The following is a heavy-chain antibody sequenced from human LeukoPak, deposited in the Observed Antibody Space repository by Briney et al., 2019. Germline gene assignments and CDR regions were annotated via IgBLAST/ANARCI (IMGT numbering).Heavy chain of an antibody. Sequence: GGSLRLSCAASGFTFSSYSMNWVRQAPGKGLEWVSSISSSSSYIYYADSVKGRFTISRDNAKNSLYLQMNSLRAEDMAVYYCARDFLELWEAFDIWGQGTMVTVSS. CDR3: ARDFLELWEAFDI. V-gene: IGHV3-21*04. CDR2: ISSSSSYI. J-gene: IGHJ3*02. D-gene: IGHD5-18*01. CDR1: GFTFSSYS.